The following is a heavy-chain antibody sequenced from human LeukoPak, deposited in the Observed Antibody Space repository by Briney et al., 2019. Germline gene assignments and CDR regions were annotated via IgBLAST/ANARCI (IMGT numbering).Heavy chain of an antibody. D-gene: IGHD1-14*01. CDR2: IIPILGIA. V-gene: IGHV1-69*04. Sequence: GASVKVSCKASGGTFSSYTISWVRQAPGQGLEWMGRIIPILGIANYAQKFQGRATITADKSTSTAYMELSSLRSEDTAVYYCARDYFEPYYFDYWGQGTLVTVSA. CDR1: GGTFSSYT. CDR3: ARDYFEPYYFDY. J-gene: IGHJ4*02.